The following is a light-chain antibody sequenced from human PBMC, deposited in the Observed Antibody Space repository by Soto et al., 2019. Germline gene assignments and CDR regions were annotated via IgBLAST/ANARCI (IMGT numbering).Light chain of an antibody. CDR3: QQYNSS. Sequence: GDRVTITCRASQSISSWLAWYQQKPGKAPKLLIYDASSLESGVPSRFSGSGSGTDFALTISSLQPDDFATYYCQQYNSSFGQGTKVDI. J-gene: IGKJ2*01. CDR2: DAS. V-gene: IGKV1-5*01. CDR1: QSISSW.